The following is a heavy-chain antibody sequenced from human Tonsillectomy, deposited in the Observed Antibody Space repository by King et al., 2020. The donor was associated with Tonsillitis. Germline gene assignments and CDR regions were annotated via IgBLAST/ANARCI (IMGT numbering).Heavy chain of an antibody. V-gene: IGHV5-51*01. CDR2: IFPGDSDT. D-gene: IGHD1-26*01. CDR3: VRQWGVGASDH. J-gene: IGHJ4*02. CDR1: GYTFNSHW. Sequence: VQLVESGAEVKKPGESLKISCKGSGYTFNSHWIGWVRQMPGKGLEWMGLIFPGDSDTRYSPSFQGQVTISADKSISTAYVQWSSLKASDTAMYYCVRQWGVGASDHWGQGTXVTVSS.